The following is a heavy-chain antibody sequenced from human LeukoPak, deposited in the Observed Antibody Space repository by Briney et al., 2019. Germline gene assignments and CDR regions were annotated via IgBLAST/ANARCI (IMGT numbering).Heavy chain of an antibody. CDR2: ISYDGSNK. CDR3: AKDRVNYYDSSGYFDY. D-gene: IGHD3-22*01. J-gene: IGHJ4*02. Sequence: PGGSLRLSCAASGFTFSSYGMHWVRQAPGKELEWVAVISYDGSNKYYADSVKGRFTISRDNSKNTLYLQMNSLRAEDTAVYYCAKDRVNYYDSSGYFDYWGQGTLVTVSS. CDR1: GFTFSSYG. V-gene: IGHV3-30*18.